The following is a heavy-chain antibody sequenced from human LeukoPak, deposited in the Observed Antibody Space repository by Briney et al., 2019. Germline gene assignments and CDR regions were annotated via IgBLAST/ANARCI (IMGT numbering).Heavy chain of an antibody. CDR3: VKITSSSGGDY. CDR1: GFTFSSYA. Sequence: GGSLRLSCSASGFTFSSYAMYWVRQAPGKGLEYVADISSNGDSTDYADSVKGRFTISRDNSKNTQYLQMSSLRAEDTAVYYCVKITSSSGGDYWGQGTLVTVSS. J-gene: IGHJ4*02. V-gene: IGHV3-64D*09. CDR2: ISSNGDST. D-gene: IGHD6-19*01.